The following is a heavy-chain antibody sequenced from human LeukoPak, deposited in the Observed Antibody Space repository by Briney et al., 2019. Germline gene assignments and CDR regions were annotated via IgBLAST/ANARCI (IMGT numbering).Heavy chain of an antibody. D-gene: IGHD2-2*01. J-gene: IGHJ3*02. CDR2: ISAHNGNT. Sequence: ASVKVSCKASGYTFTSYGISWVRQAPGQGLEWMGWISAHNGNTNYAQKLQGRVTMTTDTSTSTAYMELRSLRSDDTAVYYCAREIRCGGDGSTSCFDAFDIWGQGTMVTVSS. V-gene: IGHV1-18*01. CDR3: AREIRCGGDGSTSCFDAFDI. CDR1: GYTFTSYG.